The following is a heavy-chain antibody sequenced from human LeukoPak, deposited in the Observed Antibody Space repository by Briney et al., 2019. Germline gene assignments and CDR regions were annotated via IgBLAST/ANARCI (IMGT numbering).Heavy chain of an antibody. V-gene: IGHV1-46*03. CDR3: ARDQGGYCSGGSCYGFDY. CDR1: VYTFTSYG. Sequence: GASVKVSCKASVYTFTSYGISWVRQAPGQGLEWMGIINPSGGSTSYAQKFQGRVTMTRDTSTSTVYMELSSLRSEDTAVYYCARDQGGYCSGGSCYGFDYWGQGTLVTVSS. CDR2: INPSGGST. D-gene: IGHD2-15*01. J-gene: IGHJ4*02.